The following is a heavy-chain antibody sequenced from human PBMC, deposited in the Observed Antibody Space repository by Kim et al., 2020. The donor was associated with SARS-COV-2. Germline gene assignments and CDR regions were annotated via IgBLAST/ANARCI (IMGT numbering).Heavy chain of an antibody. Sequence: SVKGRFTISRDNAKNSLYLQMNRLRAEDTAVYYCASPYSDRYYYYYMDVWGKGTTVTVSS. V-gene: IGHV3-11*01. J-gene: IGHJ6*03. CDR3: ASPYSDRYYYYYMDV. D-gene: IGHD3-22*01.